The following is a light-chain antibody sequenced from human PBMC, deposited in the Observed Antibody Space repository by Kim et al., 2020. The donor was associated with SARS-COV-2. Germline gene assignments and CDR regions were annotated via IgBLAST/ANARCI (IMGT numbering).Light chain of an antibody. CDR2: GDT. Sequence: RVTIPCTGYSSNTGAGSGVHWYQQLPGPAPKLLISGDTYRPSGVPDRFSGSKSGTSASLAITGLQAEDEADYYCQSYDSSLSGWVFGGGTQLTVL. J-gene: IGLJ3*02. V-gene: IGLV1-40*01. CDR1: SSNTGAGSG. CDR3: QSYDSSLSGWV.